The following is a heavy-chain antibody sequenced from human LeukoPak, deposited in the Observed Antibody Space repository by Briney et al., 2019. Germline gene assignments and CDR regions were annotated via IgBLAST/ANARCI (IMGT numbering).Heavy chain of an antibody. D-gene: IGHD6-19*01. CDR2: ISGSGGST. Sequence: GGSLRLSCVASGFTFSSYAMSWVRQAPGKGLEWVSAISGSGGSTYYADSVKGRFTISRDNSKNTLYPQMNSLRAEDTAVYYCARTQGGWYSFDYWGQGTLVTVSS. J-gene: IGHJ4*02. CDR1: GFTFSSYA. CDR3: ARTQGGWYSFDY. V-gene: IGHV3-23*01.